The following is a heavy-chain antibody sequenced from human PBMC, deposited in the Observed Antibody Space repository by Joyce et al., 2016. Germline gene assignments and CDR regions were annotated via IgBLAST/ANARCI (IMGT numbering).Heavy chain of an antibody. V-gene: IGHV5-10-1*01. CDR2: IEPSDSYT. D-gene: IGHD2-15*01. J-gene: IGHJ5*02. CDR1: GYSFTSYW. CDR3: ARPRYCSGGSCLNWFDP. Sequence: EVQLVQSGAEVKKPGESLRISCKGSGYSFTSYWINWVRQMPGKGLEWMGRIEPSDSYTNYSPSCQGHVTISADKSISTAYLQWSSLKASDTAMYYCARPRYCSGGSCLNWFDPWGQGTLVTVSS.